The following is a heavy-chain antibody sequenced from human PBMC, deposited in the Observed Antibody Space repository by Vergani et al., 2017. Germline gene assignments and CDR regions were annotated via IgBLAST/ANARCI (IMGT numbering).Heavy chain of an antibody. Sequence: QVQLVQSGAEVKKPGSSVKVSCKASGGTLSSYTISGVRQAPGQGLEWMGRIIPILGIAHYAQKFQGRVTITADKSTSTAYMELSSLRSEDTAGYYCASGYYESSATDAFAIWGQGTMVTVSS. CDR3: ASGYYESSATDAFAI. V-gene: IGHV1-69*02. D-gene: IGHD3-22*01. CDR2: IIPILGIA. J-gene: IGHJ3*02. CDR1: GGTLSSYT.